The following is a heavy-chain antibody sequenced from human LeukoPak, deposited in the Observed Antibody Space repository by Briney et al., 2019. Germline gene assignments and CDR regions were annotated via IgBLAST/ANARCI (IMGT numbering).Heavy chain of an antibody. V-gene: IGHV3-49*03. CDR1: GFTFGDYH. Sequence: GGSLRLSCTASGFTFGDYHMSWFRQAPGKGLEWIGFISGGTTEYAASVKGRFTISRDESTSIAYLQMNSLTTEDTAVYYCSMGSGWLSVYWGQGTLVTVSS. CDR2: ISGGTT. D-gene: IGHD6-19*01. J-gene: IGHJ4*02. CDR3: SMGSGWLSVY.